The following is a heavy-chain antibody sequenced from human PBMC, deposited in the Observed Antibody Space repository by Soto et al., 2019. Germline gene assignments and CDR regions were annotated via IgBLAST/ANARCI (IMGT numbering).Heavy chain of an antibody. V-gene: IGHV5-10-1*01. CDR2: IDPSGSQT. Sequence: GESLKISCKGSGYSFAGYWITWVRQKPGKGLAWMGRIDPSGSQTYYSPSFRGHVTISVTKSITTVFLQWSSLRASDTAMYYCARQIYDSDTGPNFQYYFDSWGQGTPVTVSS. D-gene: IGHD3-22*01. CDR1: GYSFAGYW. J-gene: IGHJ4*02. CDR3: ARQIYDSDTGPNFQYYFDS.